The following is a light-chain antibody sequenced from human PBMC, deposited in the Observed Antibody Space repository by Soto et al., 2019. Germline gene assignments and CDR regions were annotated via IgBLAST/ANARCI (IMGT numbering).Light chain of an antibody. V-gene: IGKV3-20*01. J-gene: IGKJ1*01. Sequence: EIVLTQSPATLSLSPGERATLSCRASQSVSSYLAWYQQKPGQAPRLLIYAISDRATGVPDRFRGSGSGTDFTLTITRLEPEDFAVYFCQQYDSSPRTFGQGTKVEIK. CDR2: AIS. CDR3: QQYDSSPRT. CDR1: QSVSSY.